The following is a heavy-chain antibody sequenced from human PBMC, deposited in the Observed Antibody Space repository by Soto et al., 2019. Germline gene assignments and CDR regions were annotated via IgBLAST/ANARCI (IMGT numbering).Heavy chain of an antibody. V-gene: IGHV3-30*03. CDR2: IAYDGSSK. CDR1: GVTLNYYG. Sequence: PGGSLRLSCTASGVTLNYYGMHWVRQVPGKGLEWLAVIAYDGSSKFYGDSAKGRFTISRDDLKNSVYLEMNGLRPEDTAVYYCARGQWPPFGYWGQGTLVTVSS. CDR3: ARGQWPPFGY. J-gene: IGHJ4*02. D-gene: IGHD3-16*01.